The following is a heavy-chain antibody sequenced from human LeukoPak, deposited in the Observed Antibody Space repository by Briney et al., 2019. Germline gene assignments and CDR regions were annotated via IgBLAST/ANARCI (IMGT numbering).Heavy chain of an antibody. D-gene: IGHD6-13*01. CDR2: IYPGDSDT. J-gene: IGHJ4*02. CDR3: ARLRRYSSSQPGELDY. V-gene: IGHV5-51*01. Sequence: RRGESLKISCRGSGYSLTTYWIGWVRQMPGKGLEWMGIIYPGDSDTRYSPSFQGQVSMSADKSISTAYLQWSSLKASDTAMYYCARLRRYSSSQPGELDYWGQGTLVTVSS. CDR1: GYSLTTYW.